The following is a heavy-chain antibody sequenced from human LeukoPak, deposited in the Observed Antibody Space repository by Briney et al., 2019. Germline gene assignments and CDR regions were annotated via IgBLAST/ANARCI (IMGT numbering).Heavy chain of an antibody. CDR3: ARDHDFWSGPMDV. D-gene: IGHD3-3*01. CDR2: IYYSGST. CDR1: GGSISSYY. J-gene: IGHJ6*04. Sequence: PSETLSLTCTVSGGSISSYYWSWIRQPPGKGLEWIGYIYYSGSTNYNPSLKSRVTISVDTSKNQFSLKLSSVTAADTAVYYCARDHDFWSGPMDVWGKGTTVTVSS. V-gene: IGHV4-59*01.